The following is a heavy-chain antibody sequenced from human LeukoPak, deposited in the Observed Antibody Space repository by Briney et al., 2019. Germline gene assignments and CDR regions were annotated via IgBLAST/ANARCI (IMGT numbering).Heavy chain of an antibody. CDR3: AKDRGAYYYDSSGYDY. Sequence: GGSLRLSCAASGFTFSSYAMSWVRQAPGKGLEWVSAISGSGGSTYYADSVKGGFTISRDNSKNTLYLQMNSLRAEDTAVYYCAKDRGAYYYDSSGYDYWGQGTLVTVSS. D-gene: IGHD3-22*01. V-gene: IGHV3-23*01. J-gene: IGHJ4*02. CDR1: GFTFSSYA. CDR2: ISGSGGST.